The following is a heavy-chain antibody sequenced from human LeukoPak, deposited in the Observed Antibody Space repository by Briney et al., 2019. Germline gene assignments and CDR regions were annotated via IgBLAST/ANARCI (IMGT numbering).Heavy chain of an antibody. D-gene: IGHD6-13*01. J-gene: IGHJ3*02. CDR2: INPNSGGT. CDR3: ARVSPLYGSSSHGAFDI. V-gene: IGHV1-2*02. Sequence: GASVKVSCKASGYTFTGYYMHWVRQAPGQGLEWMGWINPNSGGTNYAQKFQGRVTMTRDTSISTAYMELSRLRSDDTAVYYCARVSPLYGSSSHGAFDIWGQGTMVTVSS. CDR1: GYTFTGYY.